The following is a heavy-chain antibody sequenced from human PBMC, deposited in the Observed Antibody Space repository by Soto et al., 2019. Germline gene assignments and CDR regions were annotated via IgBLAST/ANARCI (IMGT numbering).Heavy chain of an antibody. CDR3: ARDALNYYDSSGYYRWFDP. D-gene: IGHD3-22*01. CDR1: GGSISSGDYY. CDR2: IYYSGST. Sequence: PSETLSLTCTVSGGSISSGDYYWSWIRQPPGKGLEWIEYIYYSGSTYYNPSLKSRVTISVDTSKNQFSLKLSSVTAADTAVYYCARDALNYYDSSGYYRWFDPWGQGTLVTVSS. V-gene: IGHV4-30-4*01. J-gene: IGHJ5*02.